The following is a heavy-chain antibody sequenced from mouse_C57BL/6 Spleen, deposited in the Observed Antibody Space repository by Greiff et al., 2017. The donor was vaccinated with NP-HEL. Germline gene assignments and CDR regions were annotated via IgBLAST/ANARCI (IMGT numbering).Heavy chain of an antibody. CDR3: TRRGYGSSFLDRYFDV. V-gene: IGHV1-15*01. J-gene: IGHJ1*03. D-gene: IGHD1-1*01. CDR2: IDPETGGT. Sequence: VQLQQSGAELVRPGASVTLSCKASGYTFTDYEMHWVKQTPVHGLEWIGAIDPETGGTAYNQKFKGKAILTADKSSSTAYMVLRSLTSEDSSVYYGTRRGYGSSFLDRYFDVWGTGTTVTVSS. CDR1: GYTFTDYE.